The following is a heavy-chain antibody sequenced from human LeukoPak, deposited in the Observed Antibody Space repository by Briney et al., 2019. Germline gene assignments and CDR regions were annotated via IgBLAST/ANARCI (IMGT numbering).Heavy chain of an antibody. CDR1: GGSISSGSYY. Sequence: SSQTLSLTCTVPGGSISSGSYYWSWIRQPAGKGLEWIGRIYTSGSTYYNPSLKSRVTISVDTSKNQFSLKLSSVTAADTAVYYCAREAGSQVPYYYYYMDVWGKGTTVTVSS. D-gene: IGHD6-19*01. CDR2: IYTSGST. CDR3: AREAGSQVPYYYYYMDV. J-gene: IGHJ6*03. V-gene: IGHV4-61*02.